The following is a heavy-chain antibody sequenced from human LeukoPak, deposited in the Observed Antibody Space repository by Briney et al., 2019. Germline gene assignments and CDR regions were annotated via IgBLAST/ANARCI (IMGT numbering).Heavy chain of an antibody. V-gene: IGHV3-21*01. Sequence: GGSLRLSCAASGFTFSSYSMNWVRQAPGKGLEWVSSISSSSSYIYYADSVKGRFTISRDNAKNSLYLQMNSLRAEDTAVYYCARGYGDCDEYYFDYWGQGTLVTVSS. D-gene: IGHD4-17*01. CDR2: ISSSSSYI. J-gene: IGHJ4*02. CDR1: GFTFSSYS. CDR3: ARGYGDCDEYYFDY.